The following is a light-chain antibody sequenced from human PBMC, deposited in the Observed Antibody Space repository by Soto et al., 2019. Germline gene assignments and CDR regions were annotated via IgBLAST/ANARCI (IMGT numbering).Light chain of an antibody. CDR3: KSYEGSNIYV. V-gene: IGLV2-8*01. J-gene: IGLJ1*01. Sequence: QSVLTQPPSPSGSPGQSVTISCTGTSSEVGGYNYVSWCQQHPGKAPKLMIYGVNKRPSGVPDRFSGSKSGNTASLTVSGLQAEDEADYYCKSYEGSNIYVFGTGTKVTVL. CDR1: SSEVGGYNY. CDR2: GVN.